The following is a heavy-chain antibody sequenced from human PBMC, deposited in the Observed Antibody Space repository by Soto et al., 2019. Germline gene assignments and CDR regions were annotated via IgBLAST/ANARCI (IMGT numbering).Heavy chain of an antibody. CDR1: GGSISSYY. Sequence: AETLSLTCTVSGGSISSYYWILIRNASWKGLEWIGRIYISGSTNYNPSLKSRVTMSVDTSKKQFSLKLSSVTAADTAVYYCAKSGGYSSGWYYFDYWGQGTLVTVSS. J-gene: IGHJ4*02. V-gene: IGHV4-4*07. CDR2: IYISGST. CDR3: AKSGGYSSGWYYFDY. D-gene: IGHD6-19*01.